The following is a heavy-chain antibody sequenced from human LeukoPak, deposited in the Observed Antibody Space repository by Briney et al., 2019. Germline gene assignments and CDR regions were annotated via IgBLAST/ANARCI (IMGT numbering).Heavy chain of an antibody. V-gene: IGHV3-23*01. CDR1: GFTFSTSA. Sequence: GGSLRLSCAASGFTFSTSAMTWVRQAPGKGLEWVSGISASGGSTYYADSVKGRFTISRDNSKNSLYLQMNSLRAEDTAVYYCSTAKFDNWGQGTLVTVSS. CDR2: ISASGGST. J-gene: IGHJ4*02. CDR3: STAKFDN.